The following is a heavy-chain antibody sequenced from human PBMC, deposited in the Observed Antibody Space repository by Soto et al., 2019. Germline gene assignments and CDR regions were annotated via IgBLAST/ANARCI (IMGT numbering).Heavy chain of an antibody. Sequence: GGSLRLSCAASGFTFSSYGMHWVRQAPGKGLEWVAVISYDGSNKYYADSVKGRFTISRDNSKNTLYLQMNSLRAEDTAVYYCAKESYYYGSGSPTFDYWGQGTLVTVSS. CDR3: AKESYYYGSGSPTFDY. V-gene: IGHV3-30*18. D-gene: IGHD3-10*01. J-gene: IGHJ4*02. CDR2: ISYDGSNK. CDR1: GFTFSSYG.